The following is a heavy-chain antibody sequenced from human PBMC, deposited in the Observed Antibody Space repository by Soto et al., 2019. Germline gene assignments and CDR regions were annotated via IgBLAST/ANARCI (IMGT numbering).Heavy chain of an antibody. D-gene: IGHD4-17*01. CDR2: ISFDARNK. CDR3: TKAPDYGGYSYFDS. CDR1: GFTFSSYG. V-gene: IGHV3-30*18. Sequence: QVQLVESGGGVVQPGRSLRLSCAASGFTFSSYGMHWVRQAPGKGLEWVAVISFDARNKYFADSVKGRFTISRGNSKNTLSLQMNSLRAEDTAVYYCTKAPDYGGYSYFDSWGQGSLVTVSS. J-gene: IGHJ4*02.